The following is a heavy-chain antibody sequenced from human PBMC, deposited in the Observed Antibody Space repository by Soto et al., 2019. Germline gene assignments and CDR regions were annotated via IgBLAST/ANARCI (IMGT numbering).Heavy chain of an antibody. CDR3: SDMDV. Sequence: SQTLSLTCAISGDSGSSETTTWNWIRQSPSRGLEWLGRTYYRSKWHNEYAVSVKGRIAINPDTSKNQFSLQLSSVIPEDTAVYYCSDMDVWGHGTTVTVSS. CDR2: TYYRSKWHN. J-gene: IGHJ6*02. CDR1: GDSGSSETTT. V-gene: IGHV6-1*01.